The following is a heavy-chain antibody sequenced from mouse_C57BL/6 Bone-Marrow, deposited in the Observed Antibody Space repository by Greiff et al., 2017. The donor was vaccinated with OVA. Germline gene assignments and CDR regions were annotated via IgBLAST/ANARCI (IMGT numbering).Heavy chain of an antibody. J-gene: IGHJ4*01. CDR2: ISGGGGNT. D-gene: IGHD2-9*01. Sequence: EVKVEESGGGLVKPGGSLKLSCAASGFTFSSYTMSWVRQTPEKRLEWVATISGGGGNTYYPDSVKGRFTISRDNAKNTLYLQMSSLRSEDTALYYCARPYYGYALAMDYWGQGTSVTVSS. CDR3: ARPYYGYALAMDY. CDR1: GFTFSSYT. V-gene: IGHV5-9*01.